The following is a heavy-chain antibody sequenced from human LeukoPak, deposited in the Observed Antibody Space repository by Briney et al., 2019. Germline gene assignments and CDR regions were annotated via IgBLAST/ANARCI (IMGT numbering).Heavy chain of an antibody. V-gene: IGHV3-49*04. CDR1: GFTFADYA. CDR3: TRDRRFLPFDY. J-gene: IGHJ4*02. D-gene: IGHD3-10*01. Sequence: GGSLRLSCTASGFTFADYALSWVRQAPGKGLEWVGFIRSKTYSGATEYAASVKGRFTISRDDSKSIAYLQMNSLKTKDTAVYYCTRDRRFLPFDYWGQGTLVTVSS. CDR2: IRSKTYSGAT.